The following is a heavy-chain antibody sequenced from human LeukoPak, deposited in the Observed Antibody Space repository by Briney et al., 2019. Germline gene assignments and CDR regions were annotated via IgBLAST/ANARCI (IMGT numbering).Heavy chain of an antibody. Sequence: GGSLRLSCVASGFTFSSYGMHWVRQAPGKGLEWVAVISYDGSNKYYADSVKGRFTISRDNAKNSLYLQINSLRAEDTAVYYCARSSYSSSSSVWGQGTMVTVSS. J-gene: IGHJ3*01. CDR1: GFTFSSYG. D-gene: IGHD6-6*01. CDR2: ISYDGSNK. CDR3: ARSSYSSSSSV. V-gene: IGHV3-30*03.